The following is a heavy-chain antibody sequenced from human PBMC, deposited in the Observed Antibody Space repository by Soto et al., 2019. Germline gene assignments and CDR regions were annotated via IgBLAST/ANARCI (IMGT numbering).Heavy chain of an antibody. J-gene: IGHJ4*02. D-gene: IGHD6-6*01. CDR1: GYTFTSYA. V-gene: IGHV1-3*01. Sequence: ASVKVSCKASGYTFTSYAMHWVRQAPGQRLEWMGWINAGNGNTKYSQKFQGRVTITRDTSASTAYMELSSLRSEDTAVYYCARSRAARLIWGTFDYWGQGTLVTVSS. CDR2: INAGNGNT. CDR3: ARSRAARLIWGTFDY.